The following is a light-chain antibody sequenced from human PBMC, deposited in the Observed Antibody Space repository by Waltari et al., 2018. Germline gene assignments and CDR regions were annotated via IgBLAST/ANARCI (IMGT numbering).Light chain of an antibody. J-gene: IGKJ4*01. V-gene: IGKV3-15*01. CDR3: QQYNDWLAPT. Sequence: EIVMTQSPATLSVSPGERAILSCRASQSVSGYLAWYQQKPGKAPRLLIYSASTSVTGIPARFSGSGSGTEFTLTISSLQSEDFAVYHCQQYNDWLAPTFGGGTKVEI. CDR2: SAS. CDR1: QSVSGY.